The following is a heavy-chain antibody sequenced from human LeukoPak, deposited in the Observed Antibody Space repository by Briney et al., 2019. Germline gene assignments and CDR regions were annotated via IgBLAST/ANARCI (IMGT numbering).Heavy chain of an antibody. CDR3: ARHRSKWLQSSFDY. CDR1: GGSINSSSYY. V-gene: IGHV4-39*01. J-gene: IGHJ4*02. D-gene: IGHD5-24*01. Sequence: KSSETLSLTCTVSGGSINSSSYYWGWIRQPPGKGLEWIVSIFYSGNTYDNPSLKSRVTISVDTSKNQFSLKLNSVTAADTVVYYCARHRSKWLQSSFDYWGQGTLVTVSS. CDR2: IFYSGNT.